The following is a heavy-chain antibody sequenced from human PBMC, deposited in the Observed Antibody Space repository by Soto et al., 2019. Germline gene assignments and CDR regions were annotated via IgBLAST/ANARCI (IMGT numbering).Heavy chain of an antibody. CDR1: GYTFTSYA. D-gene: IGHD3-10*01. CDR2: INAGNGNT. V-gene: IGHV1-3*01. J-gene: IGHJ6*02. CDR3: ARMRFGELSAEGGYYYYGMDV. Sequence: ASVKVSCKASGYTFTSYAMHWVRQAPGQRLEWMGWINAGNGNTKYSQKFQGRATITRDTSASTAYMELSSLRSEDTAVYYCARMRFGELSAEGGYYYYGMDVGGQGTTVTVSS.